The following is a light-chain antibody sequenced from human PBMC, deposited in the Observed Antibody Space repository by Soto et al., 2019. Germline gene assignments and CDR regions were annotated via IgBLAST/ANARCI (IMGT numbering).Light chain of an antibody. CDR1: QSGLYSTNNKNY. CDR3: QQYYITPLT. CDR2: WAT. J-gene: IGKJ4*01. Sequence: DIVMTQSPDSLAVSLGERATINCKSSQSGLYSTNNKNYLAWYQQKPGQPPKLLIYWATTRESGVPDRFSGSGSGTDFTLTSSSLQAEDVAVYYCQQYYITPLTFGGGTKVEIK. V-gene: IGKV4-1*01.